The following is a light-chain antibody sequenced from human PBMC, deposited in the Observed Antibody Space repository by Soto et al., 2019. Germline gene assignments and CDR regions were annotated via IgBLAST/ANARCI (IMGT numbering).Light chain of an antibody. V-gene: IGKV3-20*01. CDR2: GAS. Sequence: EIVLTQSPVTLSLSPGERATLSCRASQSVSSSYLAWYQQKPGQAPRPLIYGASSRATGIPDRFSGSGSGTDFTLTISRLEPEDFAVYYCQKYGSSLITFGQGTRLEIK. CDR1: QSVSSSY. CDR3: QKYGSSLIT. J-gene: IGKJ5*01.